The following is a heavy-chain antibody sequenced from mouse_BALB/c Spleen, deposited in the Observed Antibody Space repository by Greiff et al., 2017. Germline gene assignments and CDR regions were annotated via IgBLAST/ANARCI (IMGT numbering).Heavy chain of an antibody. Sequence: EVKLQASGGGLVKPGGSLKLSCAASGFTFSDYYMYWVRQTPEKRLEWVATISDGGSYTYYPDSVKGRFTISRDNAKNNLYLQMSSLKSEDTAMYYCANGNLFAYWGQGTLVTVSA. CDR1: GFTFSDYY. CDR2: ISDGGSYT. J-gene: IGHJ3*01. D-gene: IGHD2-1*01. V-gene: IGHV5-4*02. CDR3: ANGNLFAY.